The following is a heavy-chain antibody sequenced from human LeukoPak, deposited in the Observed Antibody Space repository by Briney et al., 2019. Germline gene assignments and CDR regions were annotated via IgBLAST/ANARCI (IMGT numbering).Heavy chain of an antibody. V-gene: IGHV3-48*01. Sequence: HPGGSLRLSCATSGFTFSTYRMNWVLQAAGKGLEWISYISSSGDTIYYADSVKGRFTISRDNAQNSLYLQMNSLRGEDTAVYYCVREFASWGQGTLVTVSS. CDR1: GFTFSTYR. CDR3: VREFAS. J-gene: IGHJ5*01. CDR2: ISSSGDTI.